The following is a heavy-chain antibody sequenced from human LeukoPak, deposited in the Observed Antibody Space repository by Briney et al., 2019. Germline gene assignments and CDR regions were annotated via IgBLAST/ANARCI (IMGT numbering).Heavy chain of an antibody. D-gene: IGHD3-16*01. Sequence: PSETLSLTCTVSGGSISTYYWSWIRQPPGKGLEWIGYIYYSGSTNYNPSLKSRVTISVDTSKNQFSLKLSSVTAADTALYYCVRGSTLRHYQYWGQGTLVTVSS. CDR1: GGSISTYY. J-gene: IGHJ4*02. CDR3: VRGSTLRHYQY. V-gene: IGHV4-59*08. CDR2: IYYSGST.